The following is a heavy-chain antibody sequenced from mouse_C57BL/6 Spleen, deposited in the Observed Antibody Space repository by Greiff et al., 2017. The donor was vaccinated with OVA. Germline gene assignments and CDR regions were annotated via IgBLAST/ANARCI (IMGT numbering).Heavy chain of an antibody. J-gene: IGHJ4*01. CDR3: ARPYYGYDKGTMDY. D-gene: IGHD2-9*01. V-gene: IGHV1-55*01. CDR1: GYTFTSYW. Sequence: QVQLQQPGAELVKPGASVKMSCKASGYTFTSYWITWVKQRPGQGLEWIGDIYPGSGSTNYNEKFKSKATLTVDTSSSTAYMQLSSLTSEDSAVYYCARPYYGYDKGTMDYWGQGTSVTVSS. CDR2: IYPGSGST.